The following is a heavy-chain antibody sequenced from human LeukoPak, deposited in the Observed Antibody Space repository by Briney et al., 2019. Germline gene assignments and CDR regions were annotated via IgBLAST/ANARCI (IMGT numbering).Heavy chain of an antibody. V-gene: IGHV3-9*01. D-gene: IGHD2-15*01. CDR1: GFTFDDYA. CDR3: ARIRYCSGGSCYVGYFDY. CDR2: ISWNSGSI. Sequence: GRSLRLSCAASGFTFDDYAMQWVRQAPGKGLEWVSGISWNSGSIGYADPVKGRFTISRDNAKNSLYLQMNSLRAEDTALYYCARIRYCSGGSCYVGYFDYWGQGTLVTVSS. J-gene: IGHJ4*02.